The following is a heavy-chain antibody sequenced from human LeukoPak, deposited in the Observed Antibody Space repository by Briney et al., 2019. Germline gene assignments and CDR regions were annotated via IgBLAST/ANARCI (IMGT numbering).Heavy chain of an antibody. CDR1: GFTFSSYA. Sequence: GGSLRLSCAASGFTFSSYAMSWVRQAPGKGLEWVSAISGSGGSTYYADSVKGRFTISRDNSKNTLYLQMNSLRAEDTAVYYCAKDSQITTYYYDSSGHPDAFDIWGQGTMVTVSS. V-gene: IGHV3-23*01. CDR3: AKDSQITTYYYDSSGHPDAFDI. D-gene: IGHD3-22*01. CDR2: ISGSGGST. J-gene: IGHJ3*02.